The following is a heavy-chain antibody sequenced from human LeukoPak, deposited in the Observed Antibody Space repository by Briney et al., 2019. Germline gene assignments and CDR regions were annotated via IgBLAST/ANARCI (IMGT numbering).Heavy chain of an antibody. CDR2: ISSSSSYI. Sequence: GGSLRLSCAASGFTFSSYSMSWVRQAPGKGLEWVSSISSSSSYIYYADSVKGRFTISRDNAKNSLYLQMNSLRAEDTAVYYCARDASPLYCSSTSCYIAGDFDYWGQGTLVTVSS. D-gene: IGHD2-2*02. V-gene: IGHV3-21*01. CDR3: ARDASPLYCSSTSCYIAGDFDY. CDR1: GFTFSSYS. J-gene: IGHJ4*02.